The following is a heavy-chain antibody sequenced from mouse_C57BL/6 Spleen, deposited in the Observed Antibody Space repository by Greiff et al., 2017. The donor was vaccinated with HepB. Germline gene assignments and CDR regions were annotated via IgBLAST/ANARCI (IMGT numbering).Heavy chain of an antibody. V-gene: IGHV1-15*01. CDR3: TRSEVTTWGGY. D-gene: IGHD2-2*01. Sequence: VQRVESGAELVRPGASVTLSCKASGYTFTDYEMHWVKQTPVHGLEWIGAIDPETGGTAYNQKFKGKAILTADKSSSTAYMELRSLTSEDSAVYYCTRSEVTTWGGYWGQGTTLTVSS. J-gene: IGHJ2*01. CDR2: IDPETGGT. CDR1: GYTFTDYE.